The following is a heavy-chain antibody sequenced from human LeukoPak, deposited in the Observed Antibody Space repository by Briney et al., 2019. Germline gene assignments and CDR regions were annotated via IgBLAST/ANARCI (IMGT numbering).Heavy chain of an antibody. CDR2: IKQDGNEK. J-gene: IGHJ4*02. D-gene: IGHD3-22*01. V-gene: IGHV3-7*01. CDR3: ARGFDSRFFDK. CDR1: GFTFNSYA. Sequence: GGSLTLSCAASGFTFNSYAMTWVRQAPGKGLEWVANIKQDGNEKYYVDSVKGRFTISRDNAKNSLYLQMNSLRAEDTAVYYCARGFDSRFFDKWGQGTLVTVSS.